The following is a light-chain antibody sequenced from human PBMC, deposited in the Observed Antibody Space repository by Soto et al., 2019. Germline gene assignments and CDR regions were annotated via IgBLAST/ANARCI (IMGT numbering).Light chain of an antibody. J-gene: IGKJ2*01. CDR3: QQYNTYS. Sequence: IQMTQSPSTLSASIRDRVSSTYQANQSLNSWLAWYQQKAGKAPKLLIYKTSTLESGVPSRFSGSGSGTEFTLTISNLQPGDFATYNCQQYNTYSFGQGTKVDIK. CDR2: KTS. CDR1: QSLNSW. V-gene: IGKV1-5*03.